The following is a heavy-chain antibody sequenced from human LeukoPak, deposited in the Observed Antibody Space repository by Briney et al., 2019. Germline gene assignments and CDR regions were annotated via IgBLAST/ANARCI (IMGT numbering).Heavy chain of an antibody. CDR1: SGSFSGYY. Sequence: PSETLSLTCAVYSGSFSGYYWSWIRQPPGKGLEWIGNINYSGSTNSNPSLKSRATISVDMSRKHFFLDLSSVTAADTAIYYCARAVHYSGTSDQYTGGWYYFDFWGQGTLVTVSS. D-gene: IGHD3-10*01. CDR2: INYSGST. V-gene: IGHV4-34*11. J-gene: IGHJ4*02. CDR3: ARAVHYSGTSDQYTGGWYYFDF.